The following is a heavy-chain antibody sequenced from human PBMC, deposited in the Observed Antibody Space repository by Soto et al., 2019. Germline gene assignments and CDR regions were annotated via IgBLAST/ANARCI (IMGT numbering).Heavy chain of an antibody. Sequence: GGSLRLSCAASGFTFSGYAMDWVRQAPGKGLDWVAVVSYDGSNKYYADSVKGRFTISRDNSKNTLYLEMNSLRVEDTAVYYCARASKWNDVWSAFEIRGLGTMVTGSS. V-gene: IGHV3-30-3*01. CDR3: ARASKWNDVWSAFEI. J-gene: IGHJ3*02. CDR1: GFTFSGYA. CDR2: VSYDGSNK. D-gene: IGHD1-1*01.